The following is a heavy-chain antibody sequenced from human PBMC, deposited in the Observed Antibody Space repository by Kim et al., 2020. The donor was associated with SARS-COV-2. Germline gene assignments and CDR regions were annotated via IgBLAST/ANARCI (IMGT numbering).Heavy chain of an antibody. CDR3: ARESLGYCSSTSCYEGGWFDP. CDR1: GYTFTGYY. D-gene: IGHD2-2*01. CDR2: INPNSGGT. J-gene: IGHJ5*02. Sequence: ASVKVSCKASGYTFTGYYMHWVRQAPGQGLEWMGWINPNSGGTNYAQKFQGWVTMTRDTSISTAYMELSRLRSDDTAVYYCARESLGYCSSTSCYEGGWFDPWGQGTLVTVSS. V-gene: IGHV1-2*04.